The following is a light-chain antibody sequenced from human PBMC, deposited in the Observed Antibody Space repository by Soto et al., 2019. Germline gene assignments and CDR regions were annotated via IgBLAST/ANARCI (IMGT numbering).Light chain of an antibody. CDR2: GAS. CDR1: QSISSTY. Sequence: EIVLTQSPGTLSLSPGERATLSCRASQSISSTYLARYQQKPGQAPRLLIYGASSRATGIPDRFSGSGSGTDFTLTISRLEPEDVAVYYCQPYGSSPCTFGQGTRVEIK. J-gene: IGKJ5*01. CDR3: QPYGSSPCT. V-gene: IGKV3-20*01.